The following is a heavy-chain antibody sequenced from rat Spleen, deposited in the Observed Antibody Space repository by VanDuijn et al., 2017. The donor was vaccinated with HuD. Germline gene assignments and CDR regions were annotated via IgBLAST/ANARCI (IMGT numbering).Heavy chain of an antibody. V-gene: IGHV5-17*01. CDR3: ARLTGMGVMDA. CDR1: GFTFSDYN. D-gene: IGHD1-4*01. Sequence: EVQLVESGGGLVQPGGSLKLSCAASGFTFSDYNMAWVRQAPKKGLEWVATIIYDGSSTYYRDSVKGRFTISRDNAKSTLYLQMDSLRSEDTATYYCARLTGMGVMDAWGQGASVTVSS. CDR2: IIYDGSST. J-gene: IGHJ4*01.